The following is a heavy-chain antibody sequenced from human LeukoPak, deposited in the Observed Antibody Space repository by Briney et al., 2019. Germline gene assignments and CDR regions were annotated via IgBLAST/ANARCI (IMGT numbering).Heavy chain of an antibody. CDR2: ISWNSGSI. D-gene: IGHD2-15*01. J-gene: IGHJ4*02. CDR1: GFTFDDYA. CDR3: AKVVGWEYYFDY. V-gene: IGHV3-9*01. Sequence: GGSLRLSCAASGFTFDDYAMYWVRQAPGKGLEWVSGISWNSGSIGYADSVKGRFTISRDNAKNSLYLQMNSLRAEDTALYYCAKVVGWEYYFDYWGQGTLVTVSS.